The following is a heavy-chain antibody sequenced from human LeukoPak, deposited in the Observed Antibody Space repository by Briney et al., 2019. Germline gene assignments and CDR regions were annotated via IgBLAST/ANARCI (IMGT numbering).Heavy chain of an antibody. CDR3: ARHGLTSYDF. Sequence: PSETLSLTCTVSGGSINLYYWSWIRQPPGKGLEWIGYVYYSGSTNYNPSLKSRATISVDTSKNQFSLKLSSVSAADTAVYFCARHGLTSYDFWGQGTLVTVSS. CDR2: VYYSGST. D-gene: IGHD2-21*02. CDR1: GGSINLYY. J-gene: IGHJ4*02. V-gene: IGHV4-59*01.